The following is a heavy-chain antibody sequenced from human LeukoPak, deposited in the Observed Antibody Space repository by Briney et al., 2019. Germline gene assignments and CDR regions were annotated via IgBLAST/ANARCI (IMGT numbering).Heavy chain of an antibody. CDR2: ISYDGSNK. CDR3: AKDNVAAAGRYFDY. CDR1: GFTFSSYG. V-gene: IGHV3-30*18. D-gene: IGHD6-13*01. J-gene: IGHJ4*02. Sequence: GGSLRLSCAASGFTFSSYGMHWVRQAPGKGLEWVALISYDGSNKYFADSVKGRFTISRDNSKNTLYLQMHSLRAEDTVVYYCAKDNVAAAGRYFDYWGQGTLVTVSS.